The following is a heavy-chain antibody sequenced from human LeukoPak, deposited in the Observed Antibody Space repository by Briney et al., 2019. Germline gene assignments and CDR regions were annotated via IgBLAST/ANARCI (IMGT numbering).Heavy chain of an antibody. CDR1: GGSISSYY. D-gene: IGHD2-8*01. CDR2: IYTSGST. Sequence: PSETLSLTCTVSGGSISSYYWNWIRQPAGKGLDWIGHIYTSGSTNYNFSLKSRVTMSVDTSKNQFSVKLNSVIAADTAMYYCARGVYLGNGYYFDYWGQGTLVTVSS. CDR3: ARGVYLGNGYYFDY. J-gene: IGHJ4*02. V-gene: IGHV4-4*07.